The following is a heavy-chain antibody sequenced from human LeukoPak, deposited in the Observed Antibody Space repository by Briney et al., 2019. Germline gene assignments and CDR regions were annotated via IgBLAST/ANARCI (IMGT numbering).Heavy chain of an antibody. J-gene: IGHJ6*04. D-gene: IGHD3-3*01. CDR1: GFTFSSYG. Sequence: GGSLRLSCAASGFTFSSYGLHWVRQAPGKGLEWVAVIWYDGSNKYYADSVKGRFTISRDNSKNTLYLQMNSLRAEDTAVYYCARILTIFGVVYHWAMDVWGKGTTVTDSS. CDR3: ARILTIFGVVYHWAMDV. V-gene: IGHV3-33*01. CDR2: IWYDGSNK.